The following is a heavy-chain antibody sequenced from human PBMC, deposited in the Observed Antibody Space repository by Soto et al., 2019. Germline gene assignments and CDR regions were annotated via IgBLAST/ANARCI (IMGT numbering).Heavy chain of an antibody. CDR1: GYTFTSYG. Sequence: ASVRVSCKASGYTFTSYGISWVRQAPGQGLEWMEWISAYNGNTNYAQKLQGRVTMTTDTSTSTAYMELRSLRSDDTAVYYCARGQHYDFWSGYYQTQDYYYYGMDVWGQGTTVTVSS. CDR2: ISAYNGNT. D-gene: IGHD3-3*01. V-gene: IGHV1-18*01. CDR3: ARGQHYDFWSGYYQTQDYYYYGMDV. J-gene: IGHJ6*02.